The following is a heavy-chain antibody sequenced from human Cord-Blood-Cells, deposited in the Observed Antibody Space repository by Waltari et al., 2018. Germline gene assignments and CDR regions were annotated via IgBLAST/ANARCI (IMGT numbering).Heavy chain of an antibody. D-gene: IGHD4-17*01. Sequence: QLQLQESGPGLVKPSETLSLTCTVSGGSIRSSSYYRGWIRQPPGKGLEWIGSIYYSGSTYYNPSLKSRVTISVDTSKNQFSLKLSSVTAADTAVYYCARRPTVTTAGGFDYWGQGTLVTVSS. CDR1: GGSIRSSSYY. CDR3: ARRPTVTTAGGFDY. CDR2: IYYSGST. V-gene: IGHV4-39*01. J-gene: IGHJ4*02.